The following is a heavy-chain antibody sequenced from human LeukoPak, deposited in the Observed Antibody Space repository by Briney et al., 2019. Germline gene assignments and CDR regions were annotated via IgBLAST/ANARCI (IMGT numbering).Heavy chain of an antibody. Sequence: GESLKISCKHSEYSFPNYCIGWVRQMPGKGLEWMGIIYPDDSDTRYSPSFQGQVTISADRSISTAYLQWSSLRASDTAMYYCAIGRGGQQLGDYWGQGTLVTVSS. J-gene: IGHJ4*02. D-gene: IGHD6-13*01. V-gene: IGHV5-51*01. CDR2: IYPDDSDT. CDR1: EYSFPNYC. CDR3: AIGRGGQQLGDY.